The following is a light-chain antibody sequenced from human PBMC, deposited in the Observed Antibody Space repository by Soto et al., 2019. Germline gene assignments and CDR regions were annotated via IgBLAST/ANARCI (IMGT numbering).Light chain of an antibody. Sequence: QSVLTQPASVSGSPGQSITISCTGTTSDLGSYNLVSWFQQHPGKVPKVMIYEGTKRPSGVSDRCSGCKSDNTASLTISGLQADGESDYYCCSYAGDYMLVFGTGTKVTV. V-gene: IGLV2-23*01. CDR1: TSDLGSYNL. CDR2: EGT. J-gene: IGLJ1*01. CDR3: CSYAGDYMLV.